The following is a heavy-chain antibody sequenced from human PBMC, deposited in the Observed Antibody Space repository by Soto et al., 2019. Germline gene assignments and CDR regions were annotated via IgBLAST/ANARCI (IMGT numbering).Heavy chain of an antibody. V-gene: IGHV1-18*01. J-gene: IGHJ5*02. Sequence: QVQLVQSGAEVKKPGASVKVSCKASGYTFTSYGISWVRQAPGQGLEWMGRISAYNGNTNYAQKLQGRVTMTTDTATSTAYMELRSLRSDDTAVYYCARDRGYNWNYGWFDPWGQGSLVTVSS. CDR2: ISAYNGNT. CDR1: GYTFTSYG. CDR3: ARDRGYNWNYGWFDP. D-gene: IGHD1-7*01.